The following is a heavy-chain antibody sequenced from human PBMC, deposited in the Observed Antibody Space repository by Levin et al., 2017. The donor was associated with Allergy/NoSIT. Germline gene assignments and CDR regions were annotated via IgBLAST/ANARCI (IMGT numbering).Heavy chain of an antibody. J-gene: IGHJ4*02. D-gene: IGHD5-18*01. Sequence: SETLSLTCTVSGGSINGGYYHWSWIRQPAGKGLEWIGRIYTTGSTNYNPSLESRVTISLDTSKNQFSLRLSSVTAADTAVYFCARDSGYKYGKALDYWGQGTLVTVSS. CDR2: IYTTGST. CDR3: ARDSGYKYGKALDY. V-gene: IGHV4-61*02. CDR1: GGSINGGYYH.